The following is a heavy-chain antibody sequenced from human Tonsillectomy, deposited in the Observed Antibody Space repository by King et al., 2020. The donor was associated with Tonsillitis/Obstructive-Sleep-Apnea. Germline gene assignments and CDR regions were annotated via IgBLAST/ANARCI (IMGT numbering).Heavy chain of an antibody. D-gene: IGHD3-22*01. Sequence: VQLVESGGGVVQPGRSLRLSCAASGFTFSSYGMHWVRQAPGKGLEWVAVISYDGSNKYYADAVKGRFTISRDNSKNRLYLQMNSLRAVDKAVFYCAKDQVYYYDSSGPAYYFDYWGQGTLVTVSS. V-gene: IGHV3-30*18. CDR2: ISYDGSNK. CDR3: AKDQVYYYDSSGPAYYFDY. J-gene: IGHJ4*02. CDR1: GFTFSSYG.